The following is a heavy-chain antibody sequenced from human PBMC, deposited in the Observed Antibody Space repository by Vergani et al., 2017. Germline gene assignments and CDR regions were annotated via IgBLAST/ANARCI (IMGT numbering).Heavy chain of an antibody. D-gene: IGHD1-7*01. Sequence: EVQLVESGGGLVQPGGSLRLSCAASGFTFSSYWMHWVRQAPGKGLVWVSRINSDGSSTSYADSVKGRVTISRDNAKNTLYLQMNSLRAEDTAVYYCARGAWNYGLNWFDPWGQGTLVTVSS. CDR3: ARGAWNYGLNWFDP. CDR2: INSDGSST. CDR1: GFTFSSYW. J-gene: IGHJ5*02. V-gene: IGHV3-74*01.